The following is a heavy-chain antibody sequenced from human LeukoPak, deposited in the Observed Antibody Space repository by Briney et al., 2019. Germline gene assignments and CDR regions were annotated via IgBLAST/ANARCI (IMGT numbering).Heavy chain of an antibody. CDR2: ISSDVSHK. D-gene: IGHD2/OR15-2a*01. CDR1: GFTFSQYD. Sequence: HPGRSLRLSCAASGFTFSQYDMHWVRQAPGKGLEWVAVISSDVSHKYYANYVEGRFTISRDNSRNTMYLQMNSLRPEDTAIYYCANRLNNAFEMWGQGTMVTVFS. J-gene: IGHJ3*02. V-gene: IGHV3-30*18. CDR3: ANRLNNAFEM.